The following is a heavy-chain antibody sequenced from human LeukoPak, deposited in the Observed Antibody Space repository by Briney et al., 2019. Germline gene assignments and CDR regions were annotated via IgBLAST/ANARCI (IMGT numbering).Heavy chain of an antibody. CDR2: LSDSGAPT. V-gene: IGHV3-23*01. CDR3: AKQRGIYMYRPFED. Sequence: PGGSLRLSCAGSGFTFSGYGMSWVRQAPGKGLEWVSGLSDSGAPTYYADSVKGRFTISRDNAKNTLYLQMNSLRAEDTAIYYCAKQRGIYMYRPFEDWGQGTLVTVSS. D-gene: IGHD2/OR15-2a*01. CDR1: GFTFSGYG. J-gene: IGHJ4*02.